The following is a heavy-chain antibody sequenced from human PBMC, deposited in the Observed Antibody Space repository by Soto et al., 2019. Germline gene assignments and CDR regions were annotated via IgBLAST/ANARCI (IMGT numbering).Heavy chain of an antibody. J-gene: IGHJ4*02. CDR1: GGSVSSGSYY. Sequence: QVQLQESGPGLVKPSETLSLTCTVSGGSVSSGSYYWSWIRQPPGKGLEWIGYIYYSGSTNYNPSLTSRVTISVDTSKNQFSLKLSSVTAADTAVYYCARYPYEDGSLFDYWGQGTLVTVSS. CDR3: ARYPYEDGSLFDY. D-gene: IGHD1-26*01. V-gene: IGHV4-61*01. CDR2: IYYSGST.